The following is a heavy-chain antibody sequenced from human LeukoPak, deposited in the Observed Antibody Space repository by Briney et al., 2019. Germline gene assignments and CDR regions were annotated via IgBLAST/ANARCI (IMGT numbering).Heavy chain of an antibody. J-gene: IGHJ4*02. CDR2: INPSAAST. D-gene: IGHD2-15*01. CDR3: ARNVGSGFDY. V-gene: IGHV1-46*01. CDR1: GYTFTGYY. Sequence: ASVKVSCKASGYTFTGYYMHWVRQAPGQGLEWMGFINPSAASTSYAQKFQGRVTMTRDMSTGTVYMELSSLRSEDTAVYYCARNVGSGFDYWGQGTLVTVSS.